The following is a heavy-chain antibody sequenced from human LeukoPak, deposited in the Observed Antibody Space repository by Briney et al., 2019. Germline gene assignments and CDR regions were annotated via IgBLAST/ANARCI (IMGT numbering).Heavy chain of an antibody. V-gene: IGHV3-21*01. J-gene: IGHJ3*02. CDR3: GRVGVWGEFLVVILFDI. D-gene: IGHD3-22*01. CDR2: ISSSSSYI. Sequence: GGSLRLSCAASGFTFSSYSMNWVRQAPGKGLEWVSSISSSSSYIYYADSVKGRFTISRDNAKNSLYLQMNSLRAENTVVYYCGRVGVWGEFLVVILFDIGGQGKMVPVSS. CDR1: GFTFSSYS.